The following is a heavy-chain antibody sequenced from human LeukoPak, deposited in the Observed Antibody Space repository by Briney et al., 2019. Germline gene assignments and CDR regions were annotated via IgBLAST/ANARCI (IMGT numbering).Heavy chain of an antibody. J-gene: IGHJ4*02. V-gene: IGHV3-48*02. Sequence: GGSLRLSCAVTGFTFSSNAMNWVRQAPGKGLEWVSSINRGSTITHCADSVKGRFTISRDNAKSSLYLDMNSLRDDDTAVYYCASGSYGQFESWGQGTLVTVST. CDR1: GFTFSSNA. CDR3: ASGSYGQFES. CDR2: INRGSTIT. D-gene: IGHD3-16*01.